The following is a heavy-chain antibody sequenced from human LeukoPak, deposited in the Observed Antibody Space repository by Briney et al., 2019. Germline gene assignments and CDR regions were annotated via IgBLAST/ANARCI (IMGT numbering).Heavy chain of an antibody. Sequence: PSETLSLTCSVSGGSISSYYWSWIRQPPGKGLEWIGEINHSGSTNYNPSLKSRVTISVDTSKNQFSLKLSSVTAADTAVYYCARRLATIGINIWGQGTLVTVSS. CDR3: ARRLATIGINI. D-gene: IGHD5-12*01. CDR2: INHSGST. J-gene: IGHJ4*02. CDR1: GGSISSYY. V-gene: IGHV4-34*01.